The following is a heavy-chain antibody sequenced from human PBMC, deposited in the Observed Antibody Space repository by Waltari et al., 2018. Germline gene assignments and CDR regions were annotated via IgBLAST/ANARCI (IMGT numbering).Heavy chain of an antibody. J-gene: IGHJ4*02. CDR3: AGILAAAGGTGY. CDR2: IIPIFGTA. D-gene: IGHD6-13*01. V-gene: IGHV1-69*05. Sequence: QVQLVQSVAEVKKPGSSVKVSCKASVGTFSSYAISWVRQAPGQGLEWMGGIIPIFGTANYAQKFQGRVTITTDESTSTAYMELSSLRSEDTAVYYCAGILAAAGGTGYWGQGTLVTVSS. CDR1: VGTFSSYA.